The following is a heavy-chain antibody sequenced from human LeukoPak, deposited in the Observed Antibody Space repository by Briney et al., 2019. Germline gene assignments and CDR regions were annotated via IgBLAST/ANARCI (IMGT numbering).Heavy chain of an antibody. CDR2: IYYSGTT. J-gene: IGHJ4*02. CDR3: ARGVYIAAAQYGY. V-gene: IGHV4-59*01. Sequence: PSETLSLTCTVSGGSISSYYWSWIRQPPGKGLEWVGYIYYSGTTNYNPTLKSRVTISVDTSKNKYSLKLSSVTDADTAVYYCARGVYIAAAQYGYCGQGTLVTVSS. CDR1: GGSISSYY. D-gene: IGHD6-13*01.